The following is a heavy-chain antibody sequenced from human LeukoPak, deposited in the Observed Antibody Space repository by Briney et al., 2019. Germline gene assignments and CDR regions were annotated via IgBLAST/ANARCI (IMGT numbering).Heavy chain of an antibody. CDR1: GFTFSSYA. J-gene: IGHJ4*02. V-gene: IGHV3-30*02. CDR2: IHYHENNR. CDR3: ATWGAPFDY. Sequence: PGGSLRLSCAASGFTFSSYALHWVRQAPGKGLEWVAFIHYHENNRKCADSVKGRFTISRDNSKNTLYLQMNSLRPEDSAVYYCATWGAPFDYWGQGTLVTVSS. D-gene: IGHD1-26*01.